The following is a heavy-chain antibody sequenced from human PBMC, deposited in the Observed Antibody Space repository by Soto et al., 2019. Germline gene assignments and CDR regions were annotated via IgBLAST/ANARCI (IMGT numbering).Heavy chain of an antibody. V-gene: IGHV3-7*01. CDR3: ARDPEGENWFDP. CDR2: IKQDGSEK. Sequence: PGGSLRLSCAASGFTFSSSWMSWVRQAPGKGLEWVANIKQDGSEKYYVDSLKGRFTISRDNAKNSLYLQMNSLRAEDTAVYYCARDPEGENWFDPCGQGTLVTVSS. CDR1: GFTFSSSW. D-gene: IGHD3-16*01. J-gene: IGHJ5*02.